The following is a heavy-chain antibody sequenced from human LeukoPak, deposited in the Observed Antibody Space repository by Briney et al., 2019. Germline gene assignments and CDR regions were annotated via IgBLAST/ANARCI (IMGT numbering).Heavy chain of an antibody. CDR1: GGSISSGDYY. V-gene: IGHV4-30-4*01. J-gene: IGHJ4*02. CDR3: ARTKLGFCSGGSCYRYFDN. D-gene: IGHD2-15*01. Sequence: SETLSLTCTVSGGSISSGDYYWSWIRQPPGKGLEWIGYINYSGRTYYNPSLKSRVTISVDTSKNQFSLNLRSVTAADTAVYFCARTKLGFCSGGSCYRYFDNWGQGTLVT. CDR2: INYSGRT.